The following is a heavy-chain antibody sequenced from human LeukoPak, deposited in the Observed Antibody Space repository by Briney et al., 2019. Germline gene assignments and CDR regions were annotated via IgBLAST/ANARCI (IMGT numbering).Heavy chain of an antibody. CDR3: AYPWLLYSSTRYDY. Sequence: GGSLRLSCAASRSTFINYAMTWFRQAPEKGLEWVSGISDSGGDTYYADSVKGRFIISRDNSKGTLYLQMNSLRVEDTAVYYCAYPWLLYSSTRYDYWGQGTLVTVSS. J-gene: IGHJ4*02. D-gene: IGHD6-13*01. CDR1: RSTFINYA. V-gene: IGHV3-23*01. CDR2: ISDSGGDT.